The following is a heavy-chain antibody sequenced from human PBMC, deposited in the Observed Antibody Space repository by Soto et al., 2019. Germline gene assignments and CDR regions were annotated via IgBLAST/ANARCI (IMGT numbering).Heavy chain of an antibody. CDR3: ARARHSSSWDGAFDY. CDR1: GGTFSSSA. CDR2: IIPIFGTA. J-gene: IGHJ4*02. Sequence: QVQLVQSGAEVKKPGASVQCSCKASGGTFSSSAITWVRQAPGQGLEWMGEIIPIFGTANYAQKFQGRVTITADESTSTAYMELSSLRSEDTAVYYCARARHSSSWDGAFDYWGQGTLVTVSS. V-gene: IGHV1-69*01. D-gene: IGHD6-13*01.